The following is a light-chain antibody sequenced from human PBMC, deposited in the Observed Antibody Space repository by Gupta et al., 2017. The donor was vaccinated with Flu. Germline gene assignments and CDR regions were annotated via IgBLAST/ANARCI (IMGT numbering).Light chain of an antibody. J-gene: IGLJ2*01. Sequence: QSALTPPRSVSASPGQSVIISCTGTSSYVGGYNYVSWYQQHPGKAPKLMIYEVSKRPSGVPDRFSGSKSGNTASLTISGLQAEDEAEYYCGSDAGSYHPVFGGGTKLTVL. CDR1: SSYVGGYNY. CDR3: GSDAGSYHPV. CDR2: EVS. V-gene: IGLV2-11*01.